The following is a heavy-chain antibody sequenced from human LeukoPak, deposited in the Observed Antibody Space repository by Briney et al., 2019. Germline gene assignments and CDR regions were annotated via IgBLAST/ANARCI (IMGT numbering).Heavy chain of an antibody. V-gene: IGHV1-2*02. CDR2: INPNNGGT. CDR3: ARESSTYYDILTGYYNGGVVDY. J-gene: IGHJ4*02. D-gene: IGHD3-9*01. Sequence: GASVKVSCKASGYTFTGYYMHWVRQAPGQGLEWMGWINPNNGGTNYAQKFQGRVTMTRDTSISTAYMELSGLRSDDTAVYYCARESSTYYDILTGYYNGGVVDYWGQGTLVTVSS. CDR1: GYTFTGYY.